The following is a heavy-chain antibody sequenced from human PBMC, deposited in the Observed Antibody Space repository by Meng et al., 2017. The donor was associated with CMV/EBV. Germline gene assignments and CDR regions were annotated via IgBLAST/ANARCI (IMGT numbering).Heavy chain of an antibody. V-gene: IGHV1-8*02. CDR3: ARGLRIFGVVPSPYYFDY. D-gene: IGHD3-3*01. CDR2: INPNSSNT. Sequence: ASVKVSCKASGYTFTGYYMHWVRQAPGQGLEWMGWINPNSSNTGYAQKFQGRVTMTRNTSISTAYMELSSLRSEDTAVYYCARGLRIFGVVPSPYYFDYWGQGTLVTVSS. J-gene: IGHJ4*02. CDR1: GYTFTGYY.